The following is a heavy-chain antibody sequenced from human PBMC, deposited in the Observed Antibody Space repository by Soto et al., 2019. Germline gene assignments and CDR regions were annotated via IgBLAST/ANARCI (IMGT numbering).Heavy chain of an antibody. CDR3: ARNLPGYASSGYYS. J-gene: IGHJ4*02. D-gene: IGHD3-22*01. CDR1: GYTFTSYA. CDR2: INAGNGNT. Sequence: QVQRVQSGAEVKKPGASVKVSCKASGYTFTSYAMHWVRQAPGQRLEWMGWINAGNGNTKYSQKFQGRVTITRDTSASTAYMELSSLRSEDTAVYYCARNLPGYASSGYYSWGQGTLVTVSA. V-gene: IGHV1-3*01.